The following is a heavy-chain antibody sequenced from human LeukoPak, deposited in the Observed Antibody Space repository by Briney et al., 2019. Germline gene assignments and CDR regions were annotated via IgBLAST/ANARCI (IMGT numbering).Heavy chain of an antibody. CDR1: GYSFTGYY. CDR3: TAPLRFIDY. J-gene: IGHJ4*02. V-gene: IGHV1-2*02. D-gene: IGHD3-3*01. CDR2: INSQSGVT. Sequence: GPVKVSCKASGYSFTGYYMHWMRQAPGQGLEWMGWINSQSGVTSYAQKFQGRVTMTRDTSISTAYMELSRLKSDDTAIYYCTAPLRFIDYWGQGTLVTVSS.